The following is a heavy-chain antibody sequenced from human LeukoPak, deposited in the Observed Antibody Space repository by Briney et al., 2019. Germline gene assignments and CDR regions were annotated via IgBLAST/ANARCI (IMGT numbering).Heavy chain of an antibody. J-gene: IGHJ4*02. CDR3: ARGRRAMSTYGSLYDSSVDDY. Sequence: GASVKVSCKASGYTFTSYGISWVRQAPGQGLEWMGWISAYNGNTNYAQKLQGRVTMTTDTSTSTAYMELRSLRSDDTAVYYCARGRRAMSTYGSLYDSSVDDYWGQGTLVTVSS. CDR1: GYTFTSYG. D-gene: IGHD3-22*01. V-gene: IGHV1-18*01. CDR2: ISAYNGNT.